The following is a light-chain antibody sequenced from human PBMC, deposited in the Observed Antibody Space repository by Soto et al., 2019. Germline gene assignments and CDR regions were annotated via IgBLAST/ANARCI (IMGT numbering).Light chain of an antibody. CDR3: NSYTRSSTLV. J-gene: IGLJ3*02. V-gene: IGLV2-14*01. Sequence: QSALTQPASVSGSPGQSITISCTGTSSDVGAYNYVSWYQQHPGKAPKLMIYEVSNRPSGVSNRFSGSKSGNTAYLTISGLPAEDEADYYCNSYTRSSTLVFGGGTKVTVL. CDR2: EVS. CDR1: SSDVGAYNY.